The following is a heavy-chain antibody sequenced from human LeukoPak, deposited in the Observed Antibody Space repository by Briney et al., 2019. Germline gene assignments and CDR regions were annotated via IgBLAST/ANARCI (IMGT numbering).Heavy chain of an antibody. J-gene: IGHJ6*03. CDR2: IYPDDSDT. CDR3: ARLAFCTNAVCFSNYYYSMDV. Sequence: GESLTISCTGSGYIFTSYWIGWVRQMPGKGLEWMGIIYPDDSDTEYSPSFQGQVTISADKSISTAYLQWSSLKASDTAMYYCARLAFCTNAVCFSNYYYSMDVWGRGTTVTVSS. V-gene: IGHV5-51*03. D-gene: IGHD2-8*01. CDR1: GYIFTSYW.